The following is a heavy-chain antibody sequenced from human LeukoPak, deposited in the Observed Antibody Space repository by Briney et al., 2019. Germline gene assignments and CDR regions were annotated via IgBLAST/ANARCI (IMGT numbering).Heavy chain of an antibody. CDR1: GGTFTSYT. CDR3: ARDLGVGATYFDY. Sequence: SVKVSCKASGGTFTSYTISRVRQAPGQGLEWMGRIIPILGIANYAQKFQGRVTITADKSTSTAYMELSSLRSEDTAVYYCARDLGVGATYFDYWGQGTLVTVSS. V-gene: IGHV1-69*04. CDR2: IIPILGIA. J-gene: IGHJ4*02. D-gene: IGHD1-26*01.